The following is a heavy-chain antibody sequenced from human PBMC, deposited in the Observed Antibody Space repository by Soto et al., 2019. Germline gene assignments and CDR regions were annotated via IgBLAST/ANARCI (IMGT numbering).Heavy chain of an antibody. V-gene: IGHV4-34*01. Sequence: SETLSLTCAVYGGSFSGYYWSWIRQPPGKGLEWIGEINHSGSTNYNPSLKSRVTISVDTSKNQFSLKLSSVTAADTAVYYCARLTQLIEEDYWGQGTLVTVSS. D-gene: IGHD6-6*01. J-gene: IGHJ4*02. CDR3: ARLTQLIEEDY. CDR1: GGSFSGYY. CDR2: INHSGST.